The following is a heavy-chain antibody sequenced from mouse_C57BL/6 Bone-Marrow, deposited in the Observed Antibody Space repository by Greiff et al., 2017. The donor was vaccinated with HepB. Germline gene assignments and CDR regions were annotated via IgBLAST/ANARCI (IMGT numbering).Heavy chain of an antibody. J-gene: IGHJ4*01. CDR1: GYSFTGYY. CDR2: INPSTGGT. CDR3: ARDWRGYYAMNC. D-gene: IGHD4-1*01. V-gene: IGHV1-42*01. Sequence: EVQLQQSGPELVKPGASVKISCKASGYSFTGYYMNWVKQSPEKSLEWIGEINPSTGGTTYNQKFKAKATLTVDKSSSTAYMQLKSLTSEDSAVYYCARDWRGYYAMNCWGQGTSVTVAS.